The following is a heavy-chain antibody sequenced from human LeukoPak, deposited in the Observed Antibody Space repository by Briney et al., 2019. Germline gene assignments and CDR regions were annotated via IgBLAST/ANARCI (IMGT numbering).Heavy chain of an antibody. D-gene: IGHD3-10*01. V-gene: IGHV3-73*01. CDR1: GFILSGSG. CDR3: TRLDEAADGFVRGAVTRAYDI. Sequence: GGSLRLSCAASGFILSGSGIHWVRQASGKGLEWVGRIRSNSNNYATSYAASVKGRFTVSRDDSKNTAYLTMNSLETEDTAIYYCTRLDEAADGFVRGAVTRAYDIWGQGTMVTVSS. J-gene: IGHJ3*02. CDR2: IRSNSNNYAT.